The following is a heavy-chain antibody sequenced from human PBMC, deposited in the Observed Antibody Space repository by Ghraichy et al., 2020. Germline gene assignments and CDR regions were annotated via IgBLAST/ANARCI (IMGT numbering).Heavy chain of an antibody. J-gene: IGHJ4*02. Sequence: SVKVSCKASGGTFSSYAISWVRQAPGQGLEWMGRIIPILGIANYAQKFQGRVTITADKSTSTAYMELSSLRSEDTAVYYCAREALDLGSGYYRIDYWGQGTLVTVSS. CDR3: AREALDLGSGYYRIDY. CDR1: GGTFSSYA. D-gene: IGHD3-3*01. V-gene: IGHV1-69*04. CDR2: IIPILGIA.